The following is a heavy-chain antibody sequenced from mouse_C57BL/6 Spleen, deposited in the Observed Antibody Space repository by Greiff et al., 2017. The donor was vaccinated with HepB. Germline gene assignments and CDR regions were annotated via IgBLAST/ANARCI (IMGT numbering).Heavy chain of an antibody. Sequence: EVKLMESGAELVRPGASVKLSCTASGFNIKDDYMHWVKQRPEQGLEWIGWIDPENGDTEYASKFQGKATITADTSSNTAYLQRSSLTSEDAAVYYCTTQGQLRARAMDYWGQGTSVTVSS. V-gene: IGHV14-4*01. CDR1: GFNIKDDY. CDR3: TTQGQLRARAMDY. CDR2: IDPENGDT. D-gene: IGHD3-2*02. J-gene: IGHJ4*01.